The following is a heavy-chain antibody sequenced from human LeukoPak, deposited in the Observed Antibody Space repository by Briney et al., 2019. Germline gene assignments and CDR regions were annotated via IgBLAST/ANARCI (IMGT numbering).Heavy chain of an antibody. D-gene: IGHD6-6*01. CDR1: GGSFSGYY. Sequence: SETLSLTCAVYGGSFSGYYCSWIRQPPGKGLEWIGEINHRGSVNYNPSLKSRVTISVDTSKNQFSLKLSSVTAADTAVYYCARGKIGARLQPWGQGTLVTVSS. V-gene: IGHV4-34*01. CDR2: INHRGSV. J-gene: IGHJ1*01. CDR3: ARGKIGARLQP.